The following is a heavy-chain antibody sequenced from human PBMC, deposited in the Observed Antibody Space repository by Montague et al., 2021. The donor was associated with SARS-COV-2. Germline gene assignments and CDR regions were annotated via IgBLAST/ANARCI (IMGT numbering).Heavy chain of an antibody. V-gene: IGHV4-39*01. CDR1: GGSISSPDYY. Sequence: SETLSLTCTVSGGSISSPDYYWGWLRQSPGKGLEWIGSIPYTGRTYYNPSLRSRVSFSMDTSKNHFSLSLSSVTVADTAVYFCARQLPSYCATNKCYPYYLDGWGQGALVTVSS. CDR2: IPYTGRT. CDR3: ARQLPSYCATNKCYPYYLDG. D-gene: IGHD2-8*01. J-gene: IGHJ4*02.